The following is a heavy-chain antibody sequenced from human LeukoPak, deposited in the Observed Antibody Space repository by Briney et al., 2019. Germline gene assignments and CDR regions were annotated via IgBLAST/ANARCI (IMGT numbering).Heavy chain of an antibody. CDR3: ARRLDYYCAMDV. V-gene: IGHV4-59*08. CDR2: IYYSGST. Sequence: SETLSLTCTVSGGSISSYYWSWIRQPPGKGLEWIGYIYYSGSTNYNPSLKSRVTISVDTPKNQFSLKLSSVTAADTAVYYCARRLDYYCAMDVWGQGTTVTVSS. J-gene: IGHJ6*02. CDR1: GGSISSYY.